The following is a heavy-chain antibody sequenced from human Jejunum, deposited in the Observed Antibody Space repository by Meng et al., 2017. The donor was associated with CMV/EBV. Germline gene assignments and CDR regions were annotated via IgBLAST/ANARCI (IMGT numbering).Heavy chain of an antibody. D-gene: IGHD3-3*01. Sequence: FSGYYWSWIRQPPGKGLEWIGEINHSGSTNYNPSLKSRVTISVDTSKNQFSLKLSSVTAADTAVYYCASKYYDFWSGYYSPRGYFDYWGQGTLVTVSS. V-gene: IGHV4-34*01. CDR1: FSGYY. J-gene: IGHJ4*02. CDR2: INHSGST. CDR3: ASKYYDFWSGYYSPRGYFDY.